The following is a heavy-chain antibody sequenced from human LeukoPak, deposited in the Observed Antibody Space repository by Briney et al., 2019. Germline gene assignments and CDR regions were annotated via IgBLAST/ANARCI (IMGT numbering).Heavy chain of an antibody. CDR2: ISRSGGIT. J-gene: IGHJ4*02. CDR3: AKDGGSYTGYFDY. Sequence: GGSLRLSCAASGFTFSSYDMNWVRQAPGKGLEWVSAISRSGGITYYADSVKGRFTISRDNSKNTLYLQMSSLRADDTAVYYCAKDGGSYTGYFDYWGQGTLVTVSS. V-gene: IGHV3-23*01. D-gene: IGHD1-26*01. CDR1: GFTFSSYD.